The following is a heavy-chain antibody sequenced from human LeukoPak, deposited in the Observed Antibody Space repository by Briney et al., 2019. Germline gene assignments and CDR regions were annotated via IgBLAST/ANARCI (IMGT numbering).Heavy chain of an antibody. CDR1: GGSFSGYY. Sequence: SETLSLTCAVYGGSFSGYYWSWIRQPPGKGLEWIGEINHSGSTNYNPSLKSRVTISVDTSKNQFSLKLSSVTAADTAVHYCAKDHRRGYSFGYKASPLDYWGQGTLVTVSS. CDR3: AKDHRRGYSFGYKASPLDY. D-gene: IGHD5-18*01. CDR2: INHSGST. J-gene: IGHJ4*02. V-gene: IGHV4-34*01.